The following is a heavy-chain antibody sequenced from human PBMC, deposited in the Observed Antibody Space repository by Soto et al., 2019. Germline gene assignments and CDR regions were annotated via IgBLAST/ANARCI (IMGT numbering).Heavy chain of an antibody. V-gene: IGHV3-23*01. J-gene: IGHJ4*02. CDR1: GFTFSSYA. CDR3: AKNYFLDS. CDR2: VSRSDDVP. Sequence: EVQLLESGGGLVQPGGSLRLSCAASGFTFSSYAMSWVLQAPGKGLAWVSSVSRSDDVPYYADSVKGRFTISRDNSQTTLYLPMNNLSAEAAAEYYYAKNYFLDSWGQEAPVTVSS.